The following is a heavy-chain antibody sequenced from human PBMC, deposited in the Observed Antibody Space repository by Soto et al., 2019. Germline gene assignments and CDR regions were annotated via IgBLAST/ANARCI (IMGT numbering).Heavy chain of an antibody. CDR3: ASETHDLGESWFDP. D-gene: IGHD3-16*01. CDR2: IYYSGST. CDR1: GGSISSGGYY. J-gene: IGHJ5*02. V-gene: IGHV4-31*03. Sequence: KPSETLSLTCTVSGGSISSGGYYWSWIRQHPGKGLEWIGYIYYSGSTYYNPSLKSRVTISVDTSKNQFSLKLSSVTAADTAVYYCASETHDLGESWFDPWGQGTLVTVSS.